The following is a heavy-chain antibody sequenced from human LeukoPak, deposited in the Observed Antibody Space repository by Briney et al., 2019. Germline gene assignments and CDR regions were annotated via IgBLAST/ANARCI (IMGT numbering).Heavy chain of an antibody. CDR1: GFSIRSYW. D-gene: IGHD1-26*01. CDR2: IKPDGTEQ. CDR3: AKERATTTTFDY. J-gene: IGHJ4*02. V-gene: IGHV3-7*05. Sequence: PGGSLRLSCAASGFSIRSYWMSWVRQAPGRGLEWVANIKPDGTEQAYVDSVKGRFTISRDNSKNTLYLQLNSLRAEDTAVYYCAKERATTTTFDYWGQGTLVTVSS.